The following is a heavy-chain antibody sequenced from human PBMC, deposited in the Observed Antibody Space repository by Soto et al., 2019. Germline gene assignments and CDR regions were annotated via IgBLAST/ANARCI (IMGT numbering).Heavy chain of an antibody. CDR3: ARRQLRDYIRWSCDP. CDR1: GYTFTENQ. CDR2: IDPKSGDT. D-gene: IGHD3-16*01. V-gene: IGHV1-2*02. J-gene: IGHJ5*02. Sequence: QVQLMQSGPEVKKTGASVKVSCKASGYTFTENQIHWLRRAPGQRLEWMGRIDPKSGDTTFAQTYHGRVTMTMDTSSNTVYMELTRLTSDDTAIYYCARRQLRDYIRWSCDPWVQGTLVTVSS.